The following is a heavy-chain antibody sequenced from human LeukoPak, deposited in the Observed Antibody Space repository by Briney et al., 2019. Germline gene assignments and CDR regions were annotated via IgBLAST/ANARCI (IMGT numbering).Heavy chain of an antibody. CDR2: ISWDGGGT. D-gene: IGHD6-19*01. Sequence: GGSLRLSCAASGFTFDGYTMHWVRQAPGKGLEWVSLISWDGGGTYYADSVKGRFTISRDDTKNTLYLQMNSLRAEDTAVYYCFIRKLVAVTGNYYMDVWGTGTTVTASS. CDR3: FIRKLVAVTGNYYMDV. CDR1: GFTFDGYT. V-gene: IGHV3-43*01. J-gene: IGHJ6*03.